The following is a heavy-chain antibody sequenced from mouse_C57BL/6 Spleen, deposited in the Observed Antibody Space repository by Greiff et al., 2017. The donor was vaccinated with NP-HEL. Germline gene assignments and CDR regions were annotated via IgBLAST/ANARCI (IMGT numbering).Heavy chain of an antibody. CDR2: INPNYGTT. CDR3: VSGCHDYDYAMDY. J-gene: IGHJ4*01. CDR1: GYSFTDYN. V-gene: IGHV1-39*01. Sequence: EVQLQQSGPELVKPGASVKISCKASGYSFTDYNMNWVKQSNGKSLEWIGVINPNYGTTSYNQKFKDKATLTVDQSSSTAYMQLNRLTSEDSAVYYCVSGCHDYDYAMDYWGQGTSVTVSS. D-gene: IGHD2-4*01.